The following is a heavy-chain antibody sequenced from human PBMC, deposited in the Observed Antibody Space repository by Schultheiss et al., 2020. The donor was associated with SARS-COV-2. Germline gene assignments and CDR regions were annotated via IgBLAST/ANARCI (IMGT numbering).Heavy chain of an antibody. V-gene: IGHV3-21*01. CDR1: GFTFSSYS. CDR2: ISSSSSYI. CDR3: AREERDVVVVAATYFDY. Sequence: GSLRLSCAASGFTFSSYSMNWVRQAPGKGLEWVSSISSSSSYIYYADSVKGRFTISRDNAKNSLYLQMNSLRAEDTAVYYCAREERDVVVVAATYFDYWGQGTLVTVSS. D-gene: IGHD2-15*01. J-gene: IGHJ4*02.